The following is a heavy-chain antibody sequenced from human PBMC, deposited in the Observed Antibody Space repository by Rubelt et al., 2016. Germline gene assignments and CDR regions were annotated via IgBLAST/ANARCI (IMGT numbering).Heavy chain of an antibody. V-gene: IGHV4-39*01. CDR3: ASFYCTTTSCYAGDWYFHL. Sequence: SNYYWGWIRQPPGKGLEWIASVYYGGSTFYNPSLKTRATISVDRSKNQFSLKVTSVTAADTAIYYCASFYCTTTSCYAGDWYFHLWGRGTLVTVSS. D-gene: IGHD2-2*01. CDR1: SNYY. J-gene: IGHJ2*01. CDR2: VYYGGST.